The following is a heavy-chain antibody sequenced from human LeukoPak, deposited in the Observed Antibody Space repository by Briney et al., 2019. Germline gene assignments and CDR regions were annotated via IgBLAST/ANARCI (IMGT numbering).Heavy chain of an antibody. CDR3: AKGSLDMDV. CDR2: ISGSGGST. CDR1: GFSFSNYG. V-gene: IGHV3-23*01. Sequence: GGSLRLSCAASGFSFSNYGMNWVRQAPGKGLEWVSAISGSGGSTYYADSVKDRFTISRDNSKNTLYLQMNSLRAEDTAVYYCAKGSLDMDVWGKGTTVTVSS. D-gene: IGHD3-10*01. J-gene: IGHJ6*03.